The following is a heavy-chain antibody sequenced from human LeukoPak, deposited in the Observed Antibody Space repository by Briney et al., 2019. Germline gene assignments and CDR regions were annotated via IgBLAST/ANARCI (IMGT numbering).Heavy chain of an antibody. J-gene: IGHJ6*03. CDR3: ARGPSPQHYDFWSGYLTYYYYMDV. Sequence: GGSLRLSCGASGFTFSNYGMHWVRQAPGKGLEWVAFIRHDGNNKYYADSVKGRFTISRDNAKNSLYLQMNSLRAEDTAVYYCARGPSPQHYDFWSGYLTYYYYMDVWGKGTTVTVSS. CDR2: IRHDGNNK. CDR1: GFTFSNYG. D-gene: IGHD3-3*01. V-gene: IGHV3-30*02.